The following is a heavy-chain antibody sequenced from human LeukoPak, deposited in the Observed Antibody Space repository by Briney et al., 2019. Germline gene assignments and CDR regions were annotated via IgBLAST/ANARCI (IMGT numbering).Heavy chain of an antibody. Sequence: GGSLRLPCVGSGFSFSKYAASWVRQAPGKGLEWVSGMTGGGVTYHADSVKGRFVISRDNSQNTVYLQMNSLRVEDTALYFCAKDKIVGDGRWDFDYWGQGTLVTVSS. J-gene: IGHJ4*02. D-gene: IGHD3-10*01. CDR1: GFSFSKYA. V-gene: IGHV3-23*01. CDR2: MTGGGVT. CDR3: AKDKIVGDGRWDFDY.